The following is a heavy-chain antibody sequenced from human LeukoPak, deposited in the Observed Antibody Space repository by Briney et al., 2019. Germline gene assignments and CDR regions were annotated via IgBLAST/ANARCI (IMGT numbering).Heavy chain of an antibody. CDR3: ARWGGDYDSSGYYGLWYFDY. Sequence: ASVKVSCKASGYTFTSYYMHWVRQAPGQGLEWMGIINPSGDSTSYAQKFQGRVTMTRDTSTSTVYMELSSLRSEDTAVYYCARWGGDYDSSGYYGLWYFDYWGQGTLVTVSS. CDR1: GYTFTSYY. D-gene: IGHD3-22*01. J-gene: IGHJ4*02. V-gene: IGHV1-46*01. CDR2: INPSGDST.